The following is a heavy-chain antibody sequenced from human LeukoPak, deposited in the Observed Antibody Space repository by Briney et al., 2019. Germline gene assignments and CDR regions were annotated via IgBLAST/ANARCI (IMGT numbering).Heavy chain of an antibody. CDR2: TRFDGSIK. CDR1: GFIFSDYG. V-gene: IGHV3-33*01. J-gene: IGHJ4*02. D-gene: IGHD1-1*01. CDR3: ARWGGTRQYYFDY. Sequence: GGSLRLSCAVSGFIFSDYGFHWVRQAPGKGLEWVAVTRFDGSIKQYADSVKGRFTISRDDSKNTLYLQMNFLKSEDTAVYYCARWGGTRQYYFDYWGQGALVTVSS.